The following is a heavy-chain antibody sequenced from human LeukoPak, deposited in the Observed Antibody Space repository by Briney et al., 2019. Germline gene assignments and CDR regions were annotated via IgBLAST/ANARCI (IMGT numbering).Heavy chain of an antibody. Sequence: ASVKVSCKASGYTFTDYGVSWVRQAHGQGHEWMGWISGSNVNTNYEQKVQGRVTMTTDTSTSTAYMELRSLRSDDTAVYYCARAGATLTRLFDFWGQGTLVTVSS. CDR1: GYTFTDYG. V-gene: IGHV1-18*01. J-gene: IGHJ4*02. CDR3: ARAGATLTRLFDF. D-gene: IGHD4-11*01. CDR2: ISGSNVNT.